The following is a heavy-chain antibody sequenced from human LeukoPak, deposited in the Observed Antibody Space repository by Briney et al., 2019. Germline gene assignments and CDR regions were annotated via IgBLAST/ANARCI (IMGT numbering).Heavy chain of an antibody. CDR1: GFTFSSYW. CDR3: TREDGDYSVDDAFDI. Sequence: GGSLRLSCAASGFTFSSYWMSWVRQAPGKGLEWVANIKQDGSEKYYVDSVKGRFTISRDNAKNSLYLQMNSLKTEDTAVYYCTREDGDYSVDDAFDIWGQGTMVTVSS. V-gene: IGHV3-7*03. J-gene: IGHJ3*02. CDR2: IKQDGSEK. D-gene: IGHD4-17*01.